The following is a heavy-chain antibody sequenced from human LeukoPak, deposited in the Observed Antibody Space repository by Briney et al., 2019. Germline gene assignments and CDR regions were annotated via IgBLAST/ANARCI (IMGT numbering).Heavy chain of an antibody. J-gene: IGHJ5*02. V-gene: IGHV4-38-2*02. CDR3: ARDRVGRFGELSFWFDP. CDR1: GYSISSGYY. CDR2: IYHSGST. Sequence: PSETLSLTCAVSGYSISSGYYWGWIRQPPGKGLEWIGSIYHSGSTYYNPSLKSRVTISVDTSKNQFSLKLSSVTAADTAVYYCARDRVGRFGELSFWFDPWGQGTLVTASS. D-gene: IGHD3-10*01.